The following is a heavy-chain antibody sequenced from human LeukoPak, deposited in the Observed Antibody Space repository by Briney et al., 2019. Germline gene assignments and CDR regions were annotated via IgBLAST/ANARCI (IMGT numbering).Heavy chain of an antibody. Sequence: SETLSLTCTVSGDSISSYFWSWIRQPPGKGLEWIGYISNSGSTNYNPSLKSRVTILMDTSKKQFSLKLSSVTAADTAVYYCARELIVGATMAFDMWGRGTRVTVSS. J-gene: IGHJ3*02. CDR2: ISNSGST. CDR3: ARELIVGATMAFDM. V-gene: IGHV4-59*01. CDR1: GDSISSYF. D-gene: IGHD1-26*01.